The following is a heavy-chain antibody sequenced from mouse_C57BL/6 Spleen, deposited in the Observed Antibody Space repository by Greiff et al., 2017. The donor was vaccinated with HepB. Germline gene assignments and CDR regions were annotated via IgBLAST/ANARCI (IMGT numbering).Heavy chain of an antibody. D-gene: IGHD1-1*01. CDR1: GYSITSGYY. V-gene: IGHV3-6*01. CDR3: ARGYYGSSFAY. J-gene: IGHJ3*01. Sequence: EVQLQESGPGLVKPSQSLSLTCSVTGYSITSGYYWNWIRQFPGNKLEWMGYISYDGSNNYNPSLKNRISITRDTSKNQFFLKLNSVTTEDTATYDCARGYYGSSFAYWGQGTLVTVSA. CDR2: ISYDGSN.